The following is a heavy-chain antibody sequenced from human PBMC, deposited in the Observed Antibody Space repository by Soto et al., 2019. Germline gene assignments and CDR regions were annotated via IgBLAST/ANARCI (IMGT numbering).Heavy chain of an antibody. CDR2: ISAYNGNT. CDR1: GYTFTSYG. CDR3: ARVSDFWSGYSLGWFDP. V-gene: IGHV1-18*01. J-gene: IGHJ5*02. Sequence: GASVKVSCKASGYTFTSYGISGVRQAPGQGLEWMGWISAYNGNTNYAQKLQGRVTMTTDTSTSTAYMELRSLRSDDTAVYYCARVSDFWSGYSLGWFDPWGQGTLVTVSS. D-gene: IGHD3-3*01.